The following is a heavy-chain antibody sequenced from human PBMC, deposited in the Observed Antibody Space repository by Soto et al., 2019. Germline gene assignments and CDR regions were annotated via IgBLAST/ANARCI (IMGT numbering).Heavy chain of an antibody. Sequence: PSETLSLTCAVSGGSISSGGYSWSWIRQPPGKGLEWIGYIYHSGSTYYNPSLKSRVTISVDRSKNQFSLKLSSVTAADTAVYYFARWWMYAPLFDSWGQGTLVTVSS. CDR3: ARWWMYAPLFDS. V-gene: IGHV4-30-2*01. CDR1: GGSISSGGYS. J-gene: IGHJ5*01. CDR2: IYHSGST. D-gene: IGHD2-8*01.